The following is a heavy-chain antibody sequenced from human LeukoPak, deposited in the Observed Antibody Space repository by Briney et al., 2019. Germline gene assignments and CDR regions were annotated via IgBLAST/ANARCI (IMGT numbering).Heavy chain of an antibody. CDR3: ASAPYCTVGSCYFDY. CDR1: GFTFSTYE. Sequence: GGSLRLSCAASGFTFSTYEMNWVRQAPGKGLEWVSYVSSSGSNLYVADSVKGRITISRDNAKNSLYLQMNSLRAEDTAVYYCASAPYCTVGSCYFDYWGQGTLVTVS. CDR2: VSSSGSNL. J-gene: IGHJ4*02. D-gene: IGHD2-8*02. V-gene: IGHV3-48*03.